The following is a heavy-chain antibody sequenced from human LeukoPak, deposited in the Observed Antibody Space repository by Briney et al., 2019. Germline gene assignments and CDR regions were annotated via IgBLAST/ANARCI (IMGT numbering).Heavy chain of an antibody. Sequence: GGSLRLSYAASGFTFSKYDMHWVRQATGKGLEWVSAIGTAGDTYYQGSVRGRFTMSRENAKNSLYLQMNSLTAGDTAVYYCARGADTHFDYWGQGILVTVSS. V-gene: IGHV3-13*04. CDR1: GFTFSKYD. D-gene: IGHD2-15*01. CDR2: IGTAGDT. CDR3: ARGADTHFDY. J-gene: IGHJ4*02.